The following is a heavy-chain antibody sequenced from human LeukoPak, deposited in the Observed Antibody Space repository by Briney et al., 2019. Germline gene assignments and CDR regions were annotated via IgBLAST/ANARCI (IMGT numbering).Heavy chain of an antibody. CDR1: GGTFSSYA. CDR3: ATYYYGSGSYSRAFDI. D-gene: IGHD3-10*01. J-gene: IGHJ3*02. CDR2: IIPILGIA. V-gene: IGHV1-69*04. Sequence: SVKVSCKASGGTFSSYAISWVRQAPGQGLEWMGRIIPILGIANYAQKFQGRVTITADKSTSTAYMELSSLRSEDTAVYYCATYYYGSGSYSRAFDIWGQGTMVTVSS.